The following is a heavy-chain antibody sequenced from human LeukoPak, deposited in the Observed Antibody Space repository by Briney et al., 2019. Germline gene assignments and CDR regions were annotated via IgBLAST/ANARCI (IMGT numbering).Heavy chain of an antibody. CDR2: ITNSGNSK. V-gene: IGHV3-48*01. CDR3: AKDRYSYAFEYSDS. CDR1: EFTFSSYS. D-gene: IGHD5-18*01. J-gene: IGHJ4*02. Sequence: GGSRRLSWAASEFTFSSYSMNWVRQAPGKGLEWVSYITNSGNSKSYADSVKGRFTISRDNSKNTLSLQVSSLRTEDTAVYYCAKDRYSYAFEYSDSWGQGTLVTVSS.